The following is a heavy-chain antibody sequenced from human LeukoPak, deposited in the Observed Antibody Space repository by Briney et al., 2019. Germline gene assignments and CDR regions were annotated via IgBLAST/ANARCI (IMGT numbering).Heavy chain of an antibody. CDR3: ARDATMMGNYFNY. V-gene: IGHV4-38-2*02. Sequence: SETLSLTCTVSGYSISSGHYWGWIRQPPGKGLEWIGSIYHSGSTYYNPSLRSRVTISVDTSKNQFSLKLSSVTAADTAVYYCARDATMMGNYFNYWGQGTLVTVSS. CDR2: IYHSGST. CDR1: GYSISSGHY. D-gene: IGHD5-12*01. J-gene: IGHJ4*02.